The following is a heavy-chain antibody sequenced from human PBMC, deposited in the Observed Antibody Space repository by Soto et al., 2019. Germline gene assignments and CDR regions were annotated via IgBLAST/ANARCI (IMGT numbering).Heavy chain of an antibody. V-gene: IGHV1-69*01. J-gene: IGHJ6*02. CDR1: GGTFSSYA. Sequence: QVQLLQSGAEVKKPGSSVKVSCKASGGTFSSYAISWVRQAPGQGLEWKGGILAIFGTANYAQKVQGRVTSTADACTSTAYMELSSLRSEDTVVYYCARSRDGYNLHVMDVWGQGTTVSVSS. CDR3: ARSRDGYNLHVMDV. CDR2: ILAIFGTA. D-gene: IGHD5-12*01.